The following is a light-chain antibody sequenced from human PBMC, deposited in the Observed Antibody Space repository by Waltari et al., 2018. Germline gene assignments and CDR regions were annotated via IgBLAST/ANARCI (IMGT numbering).Light chain of an antibody. CDR3: QQTYSFPWT. J-gene: IGKJ1*01. CDR1: QTIRNY. V-gene: IGKV1-39*01. CDR2: GAS. Sequence: DIQMTQSPSSLSASVGDIVTITCRASQTIRNYLSWYQQKPGKAPNLLFDGASTLQGGVPSRFSGSGSGTDFTLTISSLQPEDFATYHCQQTYSFPWTFGQGTKVEIK.